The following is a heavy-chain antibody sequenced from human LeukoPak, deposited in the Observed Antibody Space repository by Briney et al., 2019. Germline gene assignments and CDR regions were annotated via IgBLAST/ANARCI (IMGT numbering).Heavy chain of an antibody. CDR3: ARGPPRGTAAGPDF. CDR2: INPNSGGT. Sequence: GSSVKVSCKASGGTLSSYAISWVRQAPGQGLEWMGWINPNSGGTNYAQKFQGWVTMTRDTSISTAFMDLSSLRSDDTAVFYCARGPPRGTAAGPDFWGQGTLVTVSS. CDR1: GGTLSSYA. D-gene: IGHD6-13*01. J-gene: IGHJ4*02. V-gene: IGHV1-2*04.